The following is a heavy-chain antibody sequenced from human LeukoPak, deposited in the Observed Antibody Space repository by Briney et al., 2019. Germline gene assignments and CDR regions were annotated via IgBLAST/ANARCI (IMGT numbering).Heavy chain of an antibody. Sequence: GGSLRLSCAASGFTFSSYAMTWVRQAPGKGLEWVSAISGSGGSTYYADSVKGRFTISRDNSKNTLYLQMNSLRAEDTAIYYCAKESANWGYNWFDPWGQGTLVTVSS. V-gene: IGHV3-23*01. D-gene: IGHD7-27*01. CDR2: ISGSGGST. CDR1: GFTFSSYA. J-gene: IGHJ5*02. CDR3: AKESANWGYNWFDP.